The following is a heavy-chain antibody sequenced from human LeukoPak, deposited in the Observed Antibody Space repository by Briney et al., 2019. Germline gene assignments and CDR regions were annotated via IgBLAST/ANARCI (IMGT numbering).Heavy chain of an antibody. D-gene: IGHD5-18*01. CDR3: ARERSGIQLWSAFDY. CDR2: INTDGSST. V-gene: IGHV3-74*01. Sequence: GGSLRLSCAASGFTFSSYWMHWVRQAPGKGLVWVSRINTDGSSTSYADSVKGRFTISRDNAKNTLYLQMNSLRAEDTAVYYCARERSGIQLWSAFDYWGQGTLVTVSS. J-gene: IGHJ4*02. CDR1: GFTFSSYW.